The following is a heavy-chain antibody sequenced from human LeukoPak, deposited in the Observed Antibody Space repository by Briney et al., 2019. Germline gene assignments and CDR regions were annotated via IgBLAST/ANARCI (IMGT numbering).Heavy chain of an antibody. Sequence: ASVKVSCKASGYTFTANYMHWVRQAPGQGLEWMGWINPNSGGTNYAQKFQGGVTMTRDTSISTAYMELSRLTSDDTAVYYCARELYELWLDTNWFDPWGQGTLVTVSS. J-gene: IGHJ5*02. D-gene: IGHD6-19*01. CDR2: INPNSGGT. V-gene: IGHV1-2*02. CDR1: GYTFTANY. CDR3: ARELYELWLDTNWFDP.